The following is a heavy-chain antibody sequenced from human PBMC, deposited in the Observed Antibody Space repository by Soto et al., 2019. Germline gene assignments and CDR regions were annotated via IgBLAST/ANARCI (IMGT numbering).Heavy chain of an antibody. D-gene: IGHD5-18*01. J-gene: IGHJ4*02. CDR3: GYGGNSFPLDY. Sequence: ASVKVSCKASGYTFTGYYMHWVRQAPGQGLEWMGWINPNSGGTNYAQKFQGRVTMTRDTSISTAYMDPVDTATYYCARRLRGYGGNSFPLDYWGQGTLVTVSS. V-gene: IGHV1-2*02. CDR1: GYTFTGYY. CDR2: INPNSGGT.